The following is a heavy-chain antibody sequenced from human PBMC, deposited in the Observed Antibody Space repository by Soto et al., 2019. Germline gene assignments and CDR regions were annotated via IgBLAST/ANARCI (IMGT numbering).Heavy chain of an antibody. Sequence: QVQLVESGGGVVQPGASLRLSCVGSGFTFRSYVIHWVRQTPGKGLEWVALTSYDGSNKYYDDSVKGRFTISRDNSRNTVDLHMDSLRLEDTALYYCARWGTTGGLDVWGQGTLVSVSS. V-gene: IGHV3-30*19. CDR1: GFTFRSYV. CDR3: ARWGTTGGLDV. D-gene: IGHD3-16*01. J-gene: IGHJ4*02. CDR2: TSYDGSNK.